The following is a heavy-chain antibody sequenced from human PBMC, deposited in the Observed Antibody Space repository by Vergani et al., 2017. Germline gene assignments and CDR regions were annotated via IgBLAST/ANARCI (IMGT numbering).Heavy chain of an antibody. V-gene: IGHV1-18*04. J-gene: IGHJ4*02. CDR2: ISAYNGNT. CDR1: GYSFTSYG. D-gene: IGHD1-26*01. CDR3: ARVASGRELTWADY. Sequence: VQLVQSGAEVTKPGESLRISCKGSGYSFTSYGISWVRQAPGQGLEWMGWISAYNGNTNYAQKLQGRVTMTTDTSTSTAYMELRSLRSDDTAVYYCARVASGRELTWADYWGQGTLVTVSS.